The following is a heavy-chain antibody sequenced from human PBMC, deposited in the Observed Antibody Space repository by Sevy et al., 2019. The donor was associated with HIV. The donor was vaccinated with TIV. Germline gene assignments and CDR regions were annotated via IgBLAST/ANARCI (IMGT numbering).Heavy chain of an antibody. CDR1: GGSFSGYY. CDR3: ARSWRGFGELYRAYYYYGMDV. J-gene: IGHJ6*02. Sequence: SETLSLTCAVYGGSFSGYYWSWIRQPPGKGLEWIGEINHRGSTNYNPSLKSRVTISVNTSKNQFSLKLSSVTDADTAVYYCARSWRGFGELYRAYYYYGMDVWGQGTTVTVSS. D-gene: IGHD3-10*01. V-gene: IGHV4-34*01. CDR2: INHRGST.